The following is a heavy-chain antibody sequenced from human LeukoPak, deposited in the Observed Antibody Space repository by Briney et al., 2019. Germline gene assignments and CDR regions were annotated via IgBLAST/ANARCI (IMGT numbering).Heavy chain of an antibody. V-gene: IGHV4-59*01. CDR3: ARSFMGYGRGYFDY. D-gene: IGHD5-18*01. CDR1: GVSISSYY. CDR2: ISYSGST. J-gene: IGHJ4*02. Sequence: SETLSLTCIISGVSISSYYWNWIRQPPGKGLEWIGYISYSGSTNYNTSLKSPVTISVDTSKNHFSLNLSSVTAADTAVYYCARSFMGYGRGYFDYWGQGTLVTVSS.